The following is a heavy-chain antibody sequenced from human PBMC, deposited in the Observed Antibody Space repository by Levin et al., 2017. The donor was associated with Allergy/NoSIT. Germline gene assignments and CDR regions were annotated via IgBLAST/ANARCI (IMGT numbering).Heavy chain of an antibody. CDR1: GFTFSNYA. Sequence: GALRLSCAASGFTFSNYAMSWVRLAPGKGLEWVAGITGSGGSTLYGDFVKGRFTISRDNSKNTLYMQMNSLRAEDTAVYYCAKDVSEGRYFDYWGQGTLVTVSS. CDR3: AKDVSEGRYFDY. V-gene: IGHV3-23*01. D-gene: IGHD2-8*01. J-gene: IGHJ4*02. CDR2: ITGSGGST.